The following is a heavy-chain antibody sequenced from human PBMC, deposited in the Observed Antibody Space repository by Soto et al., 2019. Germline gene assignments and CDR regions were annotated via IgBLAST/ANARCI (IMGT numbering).Heavy chain of an antibody. CDR1: GGSISSNTYY. CDR2: IYYSGST. CDR3: ASYRGYSYGNGFDI. Sequence: SETLSLTCTVSGGSISSNTYYWGWIRQPPGKGLEWIGSIYYSGSTYYNPPLKSRVTISVDTSKNQFSLKLSSVTAADTAVYYCASYRGYSYGNGFDIWGQGTMVTVSS. V-gene: IGHV4-39*01. J-gene: IGHJ3*02. D-gene: IGHD5-18*01.